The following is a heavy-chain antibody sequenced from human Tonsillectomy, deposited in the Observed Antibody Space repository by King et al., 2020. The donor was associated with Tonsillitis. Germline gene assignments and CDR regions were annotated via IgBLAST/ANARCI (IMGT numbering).Heavy chain of an antibody. D-gene: IGHD3-3*01. V-gene: IGHV3-53*04. CDR2: IYSGGST. Sequence: VQLVQSGGGLVQPGGSLRLSCAASGFTVSSNYMSWVRQAPGKGLEWVSVIYSGGSTYYADSVKGRFTISRHNSKNTLYLQMNSLRAEDTAVYYCARVGYDFLSGYPDAFDIWGQGTMVTVSS. CDR3: ARVGYDFLSGYPDAFDI. J-gene: IGHJ3*02. CDR1: GFTVSSNY.